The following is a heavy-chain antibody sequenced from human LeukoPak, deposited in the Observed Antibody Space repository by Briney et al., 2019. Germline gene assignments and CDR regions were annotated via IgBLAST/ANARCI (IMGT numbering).Heavy chain of an antibody. V-gene: IGHV3-30*04. CDR1: GFPFTSYA. Sequence: GGSLRLSCAASGFPFTSYAMHWVRQAPGKGLEWVAVISYDGSNKYYADSVKGRFTISRDNSKNTLYLQMNSLRAEDTAVYYCASEIIFGSFDYWGQGTLVTVSS. CDR3: ASEIIFGSFDY. CDR2: ISYDGSNK. D-gene: IGHD3-3*01. J-gene: IGHJ4*02.